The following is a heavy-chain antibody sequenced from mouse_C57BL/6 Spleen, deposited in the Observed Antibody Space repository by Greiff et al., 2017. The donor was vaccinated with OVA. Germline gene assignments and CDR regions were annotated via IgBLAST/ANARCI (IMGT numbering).Heavy chain of an antibody. Sequence: QVQLQQPGAELVRPGTSVKLSCKASGYTFTSYWMHWVKQRPGQGLEWIGVIDPSDSYTNYNQKFKGKATLTVDTSSSTAYMQLSSLTSEDSAVYYCARSAGTGTYYFDYWGQGTTLTVSS. V-gene: IGHV1-59*01. CDR3: ARSAGTGTYYFDY. J-gene: IGHJ2*01. D-gene: IGHD4-1*01. CDR1: GYTFTSYW. CDR2: IDPSDSYT.